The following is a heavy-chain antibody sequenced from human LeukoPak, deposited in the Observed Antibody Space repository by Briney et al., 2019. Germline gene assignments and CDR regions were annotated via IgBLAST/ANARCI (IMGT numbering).Heavy chain of an antibody. Sequence: LGGSVRLSCTASGFSVSGNFMTWVRQAPGKGREWLSFICAGGTSTYAGSGKGRFTLSRNNSKNTVYLQLNSLRVEDTAVYYCARGRSRSSSGWYFDYWGQGTLVTVST. CDR1: GFSVSGNF. D-gene: IGHD3-22*01. J-gene: IGHJ4*02. CDR2: ICAGGTS. V-gene: IGHV3-53*01. CDR3: ARGRSRSSSGWYFDY.